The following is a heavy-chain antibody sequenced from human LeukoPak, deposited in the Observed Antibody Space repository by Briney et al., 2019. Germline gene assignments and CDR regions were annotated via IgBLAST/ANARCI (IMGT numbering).Heavy chain of an antibody. J-gene: IGHJ5*02. V-gene: IGHV3-23*01. Sequence: GGSLRLSCAASGFTFSSYGMSWVRQAPGKGLEWVSAISGSGGSTYYADSVKGRFTISRDNSKNTLYLQMNSLRAEDTAVYYCAKDQNFASWFDPWGQGTLVTVSS. CDR2: ISGSGGST. D-gene: IGHD2/OR15-2a*01. CDR3: AKDQNFASWFDP. CDR1: GFTFSSYG.